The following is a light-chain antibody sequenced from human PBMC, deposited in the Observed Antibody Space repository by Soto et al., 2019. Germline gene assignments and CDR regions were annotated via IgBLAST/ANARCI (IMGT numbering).Light chain of an antibody. CDR2: GAS. CDR3: QQYNNWPPTWT. CDR1: QSVTNH. J-gene: IGKJ1*01. Sequence: IVMTQSPGTLSVSPGERATLSCRASQSVTNHLAWYQQKPGQAPRLLIYGASTRATGFPARFSGSGSGTEFTLTISSLQSEDFAVYYCQQYNNWPPTWTFGQGTKVDIK. V-gene: IGKV3-15*01.